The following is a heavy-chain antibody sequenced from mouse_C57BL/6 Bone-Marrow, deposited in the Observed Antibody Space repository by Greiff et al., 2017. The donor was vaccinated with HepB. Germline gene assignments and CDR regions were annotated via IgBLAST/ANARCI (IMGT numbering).Heavy chain of an antibody. CDR2: IYPGDGDT. CDR1: GYAFSSSW. D-gene: IGHD2-3*01. Sequence: VQLQESGPELVKPGASVKISCKASGYAFSSSWMNWVKQRPGKGLEWIGRIYPGDGDTNYNGKFKGKATITADTSSNTAYLQLSSLTSEDTAVYYCTTEGGYFYDYWGQGTTLTVSS. J-gene: IGHJ2*01. V-gene: IGHV1-82*01. CDR3: TTEGGYFYDY.